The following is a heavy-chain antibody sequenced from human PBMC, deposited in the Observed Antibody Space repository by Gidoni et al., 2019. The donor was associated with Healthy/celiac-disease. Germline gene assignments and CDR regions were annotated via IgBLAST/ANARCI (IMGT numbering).Heavy chain of an antibody. J-gene: IGHJ2*01. Sequence: QVQLVESGGGVVQPGRSLRLSCAASGFTFSSYAMHWVRQAPGKGLEWVAVISYDGSNKYYADSVKGRFTISRDNSKNTLYLQMNSLRAEDTAVYYCATEDRPMVRGVIITDWYFDLWGRGTLVTVSS. CDR1: GFTFSSYA. V-gene: IGHV3-30*01. CDR3: ATEDRPMVRGVIITDWYFDL. CDR2: ISYDGSNK. D-gene: IGHD3-10*01.